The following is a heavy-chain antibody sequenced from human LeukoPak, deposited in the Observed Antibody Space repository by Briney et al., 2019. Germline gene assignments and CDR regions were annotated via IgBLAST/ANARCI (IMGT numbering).Heavy chain of an antibody. CDR3: ASRKLGNDY. J-gene: IGHJ4*02. CDR2: INHSGST. D-gene: IGHD7-27*01. CDR1: GFTFRSYE. Sequence: GSLRLSCAASGFTFRSYEMNWVRQAPGKGLEWIGEINHSGSTNYNPSLKSRVTISVDTSKNQFSLKLSSVTAADTAVYYCASRKLGNDYWGQGTLVTVSS. V-gene: IGHV4-34*01.